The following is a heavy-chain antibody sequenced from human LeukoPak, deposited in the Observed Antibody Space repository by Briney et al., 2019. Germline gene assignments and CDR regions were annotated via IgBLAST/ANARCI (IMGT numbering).Heavy chain of an antibody. V-gene: IGHV4-34*01. D-gene: IGHD2-15*01. J-gene: IGHJ4*02. Sequence: TXSXTXXVXGGSXXXYYWSWIRQPPGKGLEWIGEINHSGSTYYNPSLKSRVTISVDTSKNQFSLKLSSVTAADTAVYYCARHKIRIVVVVAALFDYWGQGTLATVSS. CDR1: GGSXXXYY. CDR2: INHSGST. CDR3: ARHKIRIVVVVAALFDY.